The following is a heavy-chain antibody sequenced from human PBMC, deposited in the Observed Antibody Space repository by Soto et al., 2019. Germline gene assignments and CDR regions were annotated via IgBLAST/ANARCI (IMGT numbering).Heavy chain of an antibody. CDR3: ARDLGPWGGRSGWYNWFDP. V-gene: IGHV1-3*01. CDR2: INAGNGNT. J-gene: IGHJ5*02. D-gene: IGHD6-19*01. CDR1: GYTFTSYA. Sequence: ASVKVSCKASGYTFTSYAMHWVRQAPGQRLEWMGWINAGNGNTKYSQKFQGRVTITRDTSASTAYMELSSLRSEDTAVYYCARDLGPWGGRSGWYNWFDPWGQGPLVTVSS.